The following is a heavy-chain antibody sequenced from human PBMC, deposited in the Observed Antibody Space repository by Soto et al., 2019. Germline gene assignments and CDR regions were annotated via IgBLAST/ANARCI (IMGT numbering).Heavy chain of an antibody. Sequence: EVQLVESGGGLVQPGGSLRLSCAASGFTFSSYWMHWVRQAPGKGLVWVSRINSDGSSTSYADSVKGRFTISRDNAKNTLYLQMNSLRAEDTAVYYCARGSSGWQKGFRGSYYGGDYWGQGTLVTVSS. J-gene: IGHJ4*02. D-gene: IGHD1-26*01. V-gene: IGHV3-74*01. CDR1: GFTFSSYW. CDR3: ARGSSGWQKGFRGSYYGGDY. CDR2: INSDGSST.